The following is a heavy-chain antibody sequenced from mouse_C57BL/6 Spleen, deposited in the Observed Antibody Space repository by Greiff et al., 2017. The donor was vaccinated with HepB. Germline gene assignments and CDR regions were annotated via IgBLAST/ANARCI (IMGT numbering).Heavy chain of an antibody. V-gene: IGHV1-54*01. CDR2: INPGSGGT. J-gene: IGHJ3*01. CDR3: ARGDDYDWFAY. CDR1: GYAFTNYL. Sequence: QVQLKQSGAELVRPGTSVKVSCKASGYAFTNYLIEWVKQRPGQGLEWIGVINPGSGGTNYNEKFKGKATLTADKSSSTAYMQLSSLTSEDSAVDLCARGDDYDWFAYWGQGTLVTVSA. D-gene: IGHD2-4*01.